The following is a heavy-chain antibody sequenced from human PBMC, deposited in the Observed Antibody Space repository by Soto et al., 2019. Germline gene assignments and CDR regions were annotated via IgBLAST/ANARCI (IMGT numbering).Heavy chain of an antibody. CDR1: GDSISGTSFY. V-gene: IGHV4-39*01. J-gene: IGHJ4*02. D-gene: IGHD2-21*01. CDR3: VRHRSSREIPFDN. CDR2: IYSSGST. Sequence: SETLSLTCTVSGDSISGTSFYWGWIRQSSGKGREWIASIYSSGSTFYNLSLKSRLSLSVDTSKNQFSLRLQSVTAADTAVYYCVRHRSSREIPFDNWGQGTLVTVSS.